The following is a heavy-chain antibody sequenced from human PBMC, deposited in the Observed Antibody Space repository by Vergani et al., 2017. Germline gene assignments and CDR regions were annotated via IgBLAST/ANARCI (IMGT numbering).Heavy chain of an antibody. Sequence: EVQLEESGGGLVQPGGSLKLSCVASGLTFNDSTIHWVRQGSGKGLEWVGRIRKKAENYATAYGALVKGRFTISRDDSENTAYLQMNSLKTEDTAVYYCTRIAKPRTWRFDSWGQGTPVTVSS. CDR1: GLTFNDST. CDR2: IRKKAENYAT. V-gene: IGHV3-73*01. J-gene: IGHJ5*01. D-gene: IGHD6-13*01. CDR3: TRIAKPRTWRFDS.